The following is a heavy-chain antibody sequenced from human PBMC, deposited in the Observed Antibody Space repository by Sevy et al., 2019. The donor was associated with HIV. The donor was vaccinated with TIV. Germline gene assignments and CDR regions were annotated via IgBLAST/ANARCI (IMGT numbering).Heavy chain of an antibody. D-gene: IGHD3-22*01. CDR3: AKTRYHYHISGFFGGTFVPDY. Sequence: GGSLRLSCAASGFTFSNYGIHWVRQAPGKRLEWLAFISFDGSDKYYADSVKGRFTISREDSKNTLYLHLNSLRVEDTAVYYCAKTRYHYHISGFFGGTFVPDYWGHGTLVTVSS. J-gene: IGHJ4*01. CDR2: ISFDGSDK. CDR1: GFTFSNYG. V-gene: IGHV3-30*18.